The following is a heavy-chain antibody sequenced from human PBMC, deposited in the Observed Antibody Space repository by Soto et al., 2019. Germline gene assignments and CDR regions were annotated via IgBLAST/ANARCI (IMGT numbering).Heavy chain of an antibody. CDR2: VFYTGFT. CDR3: ATSPKGYNWNYFDH. CDR1: GASISGSYYY. J-gene: IGHJ4*02. D-gene: IGHD1-20*01. Sequence: SETLSLTCAVSGASISGSYYYWAWLRQSPGKGPEWIGSVFYTGFTSYNPSLESRVSVSVDTSKSQFSLKLSAVTAADTAVYYCATSPKGYNWNYFDHWGQGAMVTVSS. V-gene: IGHV4-39*01.